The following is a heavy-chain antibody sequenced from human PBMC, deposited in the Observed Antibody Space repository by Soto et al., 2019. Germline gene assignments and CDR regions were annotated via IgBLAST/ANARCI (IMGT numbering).Heavy chain of an antibody. Sequence: GESLKISCKGSGYSLTSYWIGWVRQMPGKGLEWMGIIYPGDSDTRYSPSFQGQVTISADKSISTAYLQWSSLKASDTAMYYCARLVNGDIVVVPAANWFDPWGQGTLVTVSS. CDR2: IYPGDSDT. CDR3: ARLVNGDIVVVPAANWFDP. CDR1: GYSLTSYW. J-gene: IGHJ5*02. V-gene: IGHV5-51*01. D-gene: IGHD2-2*01.